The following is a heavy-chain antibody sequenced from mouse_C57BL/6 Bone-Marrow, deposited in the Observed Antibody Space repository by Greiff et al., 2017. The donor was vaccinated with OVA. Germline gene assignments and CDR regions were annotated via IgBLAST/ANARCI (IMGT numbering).Heavy chain of an antibody. V-gene: IGHV5-17*01. CDR3: AVWLRRAWFAY. J-gene: IGHJ3*01. Sequence: EVQRVESGGGLVKPGGSLKLSCAASGFTFSDYGMHWVRQAPEKGLEWVAYISSGSSTIYYADTVKGRFTISRDNAKNTLFLQMPSLRSEDTAMYYCAVWLRRAWFAYWGQGTLVTVSA. D-gene: IGHD2-2*01. CDR2: ISSGSSTI. CDR1: GFTFSDYG.